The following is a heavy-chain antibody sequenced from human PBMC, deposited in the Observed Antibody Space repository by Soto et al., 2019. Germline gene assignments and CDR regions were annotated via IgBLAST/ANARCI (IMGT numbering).Heavy chain of an antibody. D-gene: IGHD2-2*01. CDR2: IYYSGST. V-gene: IGHV4-61*01. CDR1: GGSVSSGSYY. J-gene: IGHJ1*01. CDR3: AREIVVVPAPPGGYAP. Sequence: PSETLSLTCTVSGGSVSSGSYYWSWIRQPPGKGLEWIGYIYYSGSTNYNPSLKSRVTISVDTSKNQFSLKLSSVTAADTAVYYWAREIVVVPAPPGGYAPRGQDTFPPFSS.